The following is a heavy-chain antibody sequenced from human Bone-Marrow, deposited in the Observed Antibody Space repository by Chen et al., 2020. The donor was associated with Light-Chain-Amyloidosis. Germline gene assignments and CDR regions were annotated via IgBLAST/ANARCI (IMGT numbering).Heavy chain of an antibody. D-gene: IGHD2-8*02. J-gene: IGHJ5*01. Sequence: EVQLVQSGAEVKKPGESLKITCKGYGYDFAKHWIGWVRQKPGSGLEWMGIIYPNDSDTRYSPSFQGQVTVSADKSIGTAYLEWESQKASDTAIYFCVKLVYCTGGGCSVWFDSWGQGTLVTVAS. V-gene: IGHV5-51*01. CDR1: GYDFAKHW. CDR2: IYPNDSDT. CDR3: VKLVYCTGGGCSVWFDS.